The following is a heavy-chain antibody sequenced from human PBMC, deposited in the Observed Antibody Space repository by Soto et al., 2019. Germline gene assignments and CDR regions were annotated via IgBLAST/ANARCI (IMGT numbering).Heavy chain of an antibody. CDR3: ARLWTGFYNDRPTSFDY. D-gene: IGHD3-9*01. CDR1: GGSISSGGFY. Sequence: QVQLQESGPGLVKPSQTLSLTCTVSGGSISSGGFYWSWIRQHPGKGLELIGYIFSIGGTYYNPSLKSRVSISVDTSKNQFSLRLRSVTAADTALYYCARLWTGFYNDRPTSFDYWGPGTLVTVSS. CDR2: IFSIGGT. V-gene: IGHV4-31*03. J-gene: IGHJ4*02.